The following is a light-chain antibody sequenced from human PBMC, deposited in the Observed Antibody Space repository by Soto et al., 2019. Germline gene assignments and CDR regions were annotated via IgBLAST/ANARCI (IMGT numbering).Light chain of an antibody. Sequence: QSALTQPASVSGSPGQSITISCTGTSSDVGAFNFVSWYQQHPGKAPKLMIYDVSNRPSGVSDRFSGSKSGDTASLAISGLQAEDEADYYCSSYGGTNSLKVFGGGTKLTVL. J-gene: IGLJ2*01. CDR1: SSDVGAFNF. CDR2: DVS. CDR3: SSYGGTNSLKV. V-gene: IGLV2-14*01.